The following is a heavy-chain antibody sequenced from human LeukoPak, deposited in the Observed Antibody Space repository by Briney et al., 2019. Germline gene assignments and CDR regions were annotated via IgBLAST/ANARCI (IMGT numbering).Heavy chain of an antibody. V-gene: IGHV3-7*01. D-gene: IGHD3-3*01. CDR1: GFSFSRYW. CDR2: IKFDGNEK. Sequence: GGSLRLSCTASGFSFSRYWLSWVRQAPGKGLEWVANIKFDGNEKYYVDSVKGRFTISRDNAKNSLYLQMNTLRPEDTAVYYCARERQNKDFWSGGDYWGQGTLVTVSS. CDR3: ARERQNKDFWSGGDY. J-gene: IGHJ4*02.